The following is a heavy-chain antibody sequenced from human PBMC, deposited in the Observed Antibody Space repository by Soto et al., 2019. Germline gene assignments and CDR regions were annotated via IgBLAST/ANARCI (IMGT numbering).Heavy chain of an antibody. J-gene: IGHJ6*02. CDR3: ATLKAGYCSGGSCDPEYYGMDI. CDR1: GFTFSNFA. V-gene: IGHV3-23*01. D-gene: IGHD2-15*01. CDR2: ISASGDST. Sequence: HPGGSLRLSCAASGFTFSNFAMSWVRQAPGKGLEWVSSISASGDSTYYADSVKGRFTISRDNSKNSLYLHMNSLRAEDTAIYYCATLKAGYCSGGSCDPEYYGMDIWGQGTTVTVSS.